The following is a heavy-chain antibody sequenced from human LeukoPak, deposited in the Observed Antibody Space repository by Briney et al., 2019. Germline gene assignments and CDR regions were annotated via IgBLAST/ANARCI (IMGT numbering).Heavy chain of an antibody. V-gene: IGHV3-15*01. Sequence: GGSLRLSCAASGFTFSNAWMSWVRQAPGKGLEWVGRIKSKTDGGTTDYAAPVKGRFTISRDDSKNTLYLQMNSLKTEDTAVYYCTTGSDCSGGSCYLYYCYYGMDVWGKGTTVTVSS. CDR1: GFTFSNAW. CDR2: IKSKTDGGTT. J-gene: IGHJ6*04. D-gene: IGHD2-15*01. CDR3: TTGSDCSGGSCYLYYCYYGMDV.